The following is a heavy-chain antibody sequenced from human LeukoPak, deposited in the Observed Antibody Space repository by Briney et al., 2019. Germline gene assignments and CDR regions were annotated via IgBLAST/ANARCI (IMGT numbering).Heavy chain of an antibody. CDR1: GGSFSGYY. CDR3: AIRRGYSYGYGP. D-gene: IGHD5-18*01. V-gene: IGHV4-34*01. CDR2: INHSGST. Sequence: PSGTLSLTCAVYGGSFSGYYWSWIRQPPGKGLEWIGEINHSGSTNYNPSLKSRVTISVDTSKNQFSLKLSSVTAADTAVYYCAIRRGYSYGYGPWGQGTLVTVSS. J-gene: IGHJ4*02.